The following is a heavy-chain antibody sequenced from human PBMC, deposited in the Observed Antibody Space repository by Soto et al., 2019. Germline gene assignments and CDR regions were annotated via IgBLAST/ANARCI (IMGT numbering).Heavy chain of an antibody. CDR2: VYSSGTT. Sequence: ENLCLPYSVSGGAISSCWWSGSRQPAGKGLKWIGRVYSSGTTDYNPSLNSRATMSVETSKNQFYLKLSSVNAADTAVYYCARDIGSSDYGEGHWGQGIQGT. CDR3: ARDIGSSDYGEGH. J-gene: IGHJ4*02. V-gene: IGHV4-4*07. D-gene: IGHD3-10*01. CDR1: GGAISSCW.